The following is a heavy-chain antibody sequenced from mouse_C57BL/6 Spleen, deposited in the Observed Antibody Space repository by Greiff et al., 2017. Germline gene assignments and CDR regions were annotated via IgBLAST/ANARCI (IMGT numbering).Heavy chain of an antibody. D-gene: IGHD2-3*01. Sequence: EVKLMESGPGLVKPSQSLSLTCSVTGYSITSCYYWNWIRQFPGNQLEWMGYIRYDGSNNYNPSLKNRISITRDTSKNQFFLKLNSVTTEDTATYYCASGWQPPWFAYWGQGTLVTVSA. CDR3: ASGWQPPWFAY. CDR1: GYSITSCYY. CDR2: IRYDGSN. J-gene: IGHJ3*01. V-gene: IGHV3-6*01.